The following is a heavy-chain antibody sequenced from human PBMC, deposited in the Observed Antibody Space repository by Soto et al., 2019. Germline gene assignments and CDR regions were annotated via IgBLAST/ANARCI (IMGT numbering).Heavy chain of an antibody. CDR2: IIPIFGTA. V-gene: IGHV1-69*13. CDR1: GGTFSSYA. D-gene: IGHD2-2*01. CDR3: ARDPRGYCRSTSCYGVGRCYYYYGMDV. Sequence: AASVKVSCKASGGTFSSYAISWVRQAPGQGLEWMGGIIPIFGTANYAQKFQGRVTITADESTSTAYMELSSLRSEDTAVYYCARDPRGYCRSTSCYGVGRCYYYYGMDVWGQGTTVTVSS. J-gene: IGHJ6*02.